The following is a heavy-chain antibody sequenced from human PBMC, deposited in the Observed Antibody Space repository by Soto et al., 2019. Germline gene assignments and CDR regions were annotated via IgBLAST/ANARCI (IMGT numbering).Heavy chain of an antibody. CDR2: IPQDGVDG. CDR3: ARDHLILPAHDFFYGSDV. Sequence: GGSLRLSCEVSGFIFSMYSMSWVRQTPGKGLEWVAKIPQDGVDGHYADAVKGRFTISRDNGKNSLYLQMNNLRAEDTAVYYCARDHLILPAHDFFYGSDVWGRGATVAVSS. J-gene: IGHJ6*02. CDR1: GFIFSMYS. V-gene: IGHV3-7*03. D-gene: IGHD2-21*02.